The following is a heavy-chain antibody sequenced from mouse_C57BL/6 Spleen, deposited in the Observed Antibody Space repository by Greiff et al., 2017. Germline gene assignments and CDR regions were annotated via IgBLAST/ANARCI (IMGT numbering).Heavy chain of an antibody. J-gene: IGHJ2*01. CDR1: GFTFSDYG. CDR3: ARRSYYGNYVFDY. D-gene: IGHD2-1*01. Sequence: EVKLMESGGGLVKPGGSLKLSCAASGFTFSDYGMHWVRQAPEKGLEWVAYISSGSSTIYYADTVKGRFTISRENAKNTLFMQMTSLRSEDTAMYYCARRSYYGNYVFDYWGQGTTLTVSS. CDR2: ISSGSSTI. V-gene: IGHV5-17*01.